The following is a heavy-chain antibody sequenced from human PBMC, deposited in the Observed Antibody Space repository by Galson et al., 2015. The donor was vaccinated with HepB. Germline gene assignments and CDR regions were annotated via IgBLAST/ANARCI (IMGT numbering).Heavy chain of an antibody. J-gene: IGHJ4*02. CDR1: GHTFISYA. CDR3: ASEDPFDY. Sequence: SVKVSCKASGHTFISYAMHWVRQAPGQRPEWMGWINAGTGNTRYSQKFQDRLTITRDTSATTAYMELTSLRSEDTAIYYCASEDPFDYWGQGTLVTVSS. V-gene: IGHV1-3*01. CDR2: INAGTGNT.